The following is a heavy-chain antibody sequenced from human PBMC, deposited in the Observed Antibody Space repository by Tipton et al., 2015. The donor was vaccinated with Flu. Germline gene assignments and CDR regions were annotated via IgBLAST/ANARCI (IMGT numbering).Heavy chain of an antibody. V-gene: IGHV4-38-2*01. J-gene: IGHJ2*01. CDR3: ARMRARDCTYGVCYLWYFDL. D-gene: IGHD2-8*01. CDR2: IHKTGNT. Sequence: TLSLTCSVSGDSIGSNYYWGWIRQPPGQGLEWIGNIHKTGNTYYNPSLRGRVTISVQMSKNQFSLKLSSVTAADTAVYYCARMRARDCTYGVCYLWYFDLWGRGTLVTVSS. CDR1: GDSIGSNYY.